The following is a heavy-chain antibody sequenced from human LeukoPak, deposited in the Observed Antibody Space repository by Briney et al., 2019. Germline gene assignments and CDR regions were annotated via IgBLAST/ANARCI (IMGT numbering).Heavy chain of an antibody. J-gene: IGHJ6*02. Sequence: GESLKISCKGSGYNFITYWIGWVRQMPGKGLEWMGIIYPSNSDTRYSPSFQGQVIFSADKSISTAYLQWSSLKASDTAMYYCARHRVDSSSPRGMDVWGQGTTVTVFS. CDR1: GYNFITYW. V-gene: IGHV5-51*01. CDR2: IYPSNSDT. D-gene: IGHD6-13*01. CDR3: ARHRVDSSSPRGMDV.